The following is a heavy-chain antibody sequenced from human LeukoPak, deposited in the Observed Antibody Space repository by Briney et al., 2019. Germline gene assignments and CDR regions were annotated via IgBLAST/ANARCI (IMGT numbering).Heavy chain of an antibody. Sequence: PGGSLRLSCAASGFTFSSYAMSWARQAPGKGLEWVSAISGSGGSTYYADSVKGRFTISRDNSKNTLYLQMNSLRAEDTAVYYCARDLGSGWYQWTYYYYGMDVWGQGTTVTVSS. V-gene: IGHV3-23*01. D-gene: IGHD6-19*01. CDR1: GFTFSSYA. CDR2: ISGSGGST. CDR3: ARDLGSGWYQWTYYYYGMDV. J-gene: IGHJ6*02.